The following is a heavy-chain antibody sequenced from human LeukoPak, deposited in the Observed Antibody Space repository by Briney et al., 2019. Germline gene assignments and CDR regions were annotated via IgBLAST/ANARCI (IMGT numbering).Heavy chain of an antibody. CDR3: ASRYYDSSRYYQYYFDY. Sequence: SVKVSCKASGGTLSSYPVSWVRQAPGQGLELMGRIIPILDLTNYAQRFQGRVTITADTSTSTVYMELNSLRSEDTAVYCCASRYYDSSRYYQYYFDYWGQGTLVTVSS. CDR2: IIPILDLT. D-gene: IGHD3-22*01. CDR1: GGTLSSYP. V-gene: IGHV1-69*02. J-gene: IGHJ4*02.